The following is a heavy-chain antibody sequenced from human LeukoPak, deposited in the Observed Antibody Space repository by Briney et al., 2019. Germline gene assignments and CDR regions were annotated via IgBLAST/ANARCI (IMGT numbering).Heavy chain of an antibody. CDR3: ARAPRSIAARPNFDY. D-gene: IGHD6-6*01. Sequence: ASVKVSCKASGYTSTSYGISWVRQAPGQGLEWMGWISAYNGNTNYAQKLQGRVTMTTDTSTSTAYMELRSLRSDDTAVYYCARAPRSIAARPNFDYWGQGTLVTVSS. J-gene: IGHJ4*02. V-gene: IGHV1-18*01. CDR1: GYTSTSYG. CDR2: ISAYNGNT.